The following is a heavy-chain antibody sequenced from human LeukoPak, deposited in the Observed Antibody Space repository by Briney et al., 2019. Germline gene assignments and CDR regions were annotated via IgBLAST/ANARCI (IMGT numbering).Heavy chain of an antibody. D-gene: IGHD4-23*01. V-gene: IGHV3-23*01. CDR2: ITGDGATT. Sequence: PGGSLRLSCAASGFSFSINAMTWVRQAPGKGLECVSAITGDGATTYYADSVRGRFTISRDNSKNTLYLQMNSLRAEDTALYYCARDGDTVLTRGYYYYMDVWGKGTTVTVSS. CDR1: GFSFSINA. CDR3: ARDGDTVLTRGYYYYMDV. J-gene: IGHJ6*03.